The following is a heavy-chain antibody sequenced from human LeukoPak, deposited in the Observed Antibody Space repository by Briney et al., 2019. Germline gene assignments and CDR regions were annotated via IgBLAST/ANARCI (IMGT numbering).Heavy chain of an antibody. CDR2: INPNSGGT. V-gene: IGHV1-2*02. J-gene: IGHJ4*02. CDR3: ARVATYYDFWSGYLDY. D-gene: IGHD3-3*01. Sequence: ASVKVSCKASGYTFTGYYMHWVRQAPGQGLEWMGWINPNSGGTNYAQKFQGRVTMTRDTSISTAYMELSRLRSDDTAVYYCARVATYYDFWSGYLDYWGQGTLVTVSS. CDR1: GYTFTGYY.